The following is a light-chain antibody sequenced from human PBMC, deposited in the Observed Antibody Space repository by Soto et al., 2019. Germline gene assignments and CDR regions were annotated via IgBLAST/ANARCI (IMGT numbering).Light chain of an antibody. CDR1: SSNIGVGYD. CDR3: QSYDSSLNVSV. V-gene: IGLV1-40*01. CDR2: GNS. Sequence: QPVLTQPPSVSGAPGQRVTISCTGSSSNIGVGYDVYWYQQPPGTAPKLLIYGNSNRPSGVPDRFSGSKSGTSASLAITGLQAEDEADYYCQSYDSSLNVSVFGGGTKLTVL. J-gene: IGLJ2*01.